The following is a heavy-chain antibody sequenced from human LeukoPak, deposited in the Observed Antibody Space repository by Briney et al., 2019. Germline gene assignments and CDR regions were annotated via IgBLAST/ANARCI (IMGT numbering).Heavy chain of an antibody. D-gene: IGHD5-24*01. J-gene: IGHJ4*02. V-gene: IGHV3-7*04. Sequence: PGGSLRLSCVASGFPFSSYWMTWVRQAPGKGLEWVANIKQDSSKKSYVDSVKGRFTISRGNAKNSLYLQMNSLRAEDTAIYYCTRVGYIDEGIDYWGQGTLVTVSS. CDR2: IKQDSSKK. CDR1: GFPFSSYW. CDR3: TRVGYIDEGIDY.